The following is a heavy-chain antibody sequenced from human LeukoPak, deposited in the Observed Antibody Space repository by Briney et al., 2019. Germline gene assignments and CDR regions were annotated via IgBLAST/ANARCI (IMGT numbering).Heavy chain of an antibody. CDR3: VKSGGYGLIDY. D-gene: IGHD6-19*01. CDR1: GASMSGSGYY. V-gene: IGHV4-39*01. Sequence: SGTLSLTCAVSGASMSGSGYYLGWIRQPPGKGLEWIGNIYYTGSSYYNASLQSRVTISIDMSKNQFSLRLSSVTAADTAMYYCVKSGGYGLIDYWGQGTLVTVSS. CDR2: IYYTGSS. J-gene: IGHJ4*02.